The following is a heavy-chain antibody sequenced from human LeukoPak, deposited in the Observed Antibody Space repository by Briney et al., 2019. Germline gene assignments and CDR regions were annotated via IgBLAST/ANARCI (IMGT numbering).Heavy chain of an antibody. Sequence: GGSLRLSCAASGFTFSNYAMAWVRQAPGKGLEWVSAISGTGAVPYHADSVKGRFTISRDNSKNTLSLQMNSLRGDDAGLYYCAKGHYFDSNGYVYYFDSWGQGTLVTVSS. CDR3: AKGHYFDSNGYVYYFDS. D-gene: IGHD3-22*01. CDR1: GFTFSNYA. J-gene: IGHJ4*02. V-gene: IGHV3-23*01. CDR2: ISGTGAVP.